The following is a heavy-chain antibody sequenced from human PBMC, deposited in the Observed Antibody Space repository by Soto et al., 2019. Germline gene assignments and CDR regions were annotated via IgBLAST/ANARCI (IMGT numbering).Heavy chain of an antibody. J-gene: IGHJ6*01. Sequence: LSETLYLTCAIYSGSFRGYYWSWIREPSGRGLEWIGEINHSGSTNYNPSLKSPVTISVDTSKNQLSLNLSSVTAADTAVYYCARGPRLTIFGVVTGSGGAMHLWGHGTRVTAS. V-gene: IGHV4-34*01. CDR3: ARGPRLTIFGVVTGSGGAMHL. CDR1: SGSFRGYY. D-gene: IGHD3-3*01. CDR2: INHSGST.